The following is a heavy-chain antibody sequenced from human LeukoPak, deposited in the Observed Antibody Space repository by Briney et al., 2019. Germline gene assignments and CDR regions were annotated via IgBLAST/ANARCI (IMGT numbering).Heavy chain of an antibody. Sequence: EASVKVSCKASGYTFTSYGISWVRQAPGQGLEWMGWISAYNGNTNYAQKLQGRVTMTTDTSTNTAYMELSSLRSDDTAVYYCARDILGRSNGGSNYFGMEVWGQGTTVTVSS. J-gene: IGHJ6*02. CDR3: ARDILGRSNGGSNYFGMEV. CDR1: GYTFTSYG. D-gene: IGHD2-15*01. CDR2: ISAYNGNT. V-gene: IGHV1-18*01.